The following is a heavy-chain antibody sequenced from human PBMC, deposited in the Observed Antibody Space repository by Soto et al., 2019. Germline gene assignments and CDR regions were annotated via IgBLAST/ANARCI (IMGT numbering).Heavy chain of an antibody. D-gene: IGHD3-16*01. CDR2: IKEDGSEK. CDR1: GFTFSNYW. V-gene: IGHV3-7*01. CDR3: ARDRGKMVVVLSRFDY. J-gene: IGHJ4*02. Sequence: PGGSLRLSCAASGFTFSNYWMSWVRQAPGKGLEWVANIKEDGSEKYYVDSVKGRFTISRDNAKNSLYLQMKSLRAEDTVVYYCARDRGKMVVVLSRFDYWGQGILVTVSS.